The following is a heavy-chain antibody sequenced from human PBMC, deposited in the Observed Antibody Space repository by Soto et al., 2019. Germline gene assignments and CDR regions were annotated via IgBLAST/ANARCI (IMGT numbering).Heavy chain of an antibody. CDR3: ASRATIVVVPAAMQSGGYFDY. D-gene: IGHD2-2*01. CDR1: GGSISSSSYY. V-gene: IGHV4-39*01. Sequence: SETLSLTCTVSGGSISSSSYYWGWIRQHPGKGLERIGSIYYSGSTYYNQSLKSRVTISVDTSKNQFSLKLSSVTAADTAVYYCASRATIVVVPAAMQSGGYFDYWGQGTLVTVSS. CDR2: IYYSGST. J-gene: IGHJ4*02.